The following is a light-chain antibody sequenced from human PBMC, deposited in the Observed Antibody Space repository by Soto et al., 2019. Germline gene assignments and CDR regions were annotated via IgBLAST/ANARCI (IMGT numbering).Light chain of an antibody. CDR2: GAS. Sequence: EIVLTQSPGTLSLSPGERATLSCRASQSVSSSYLAWYQQKPGQAPRLLIYGASSRASGIPDRFSGSGSGTDFTLTIIRLEPEDFAVYYCHQYGSSPLFTFGPGTNVDIK. CDR1: QSVSSSY. V-gene: IGKV3-20*01. CDR3: HQYGSSPLFT. J-gene: IGKJ3*01.